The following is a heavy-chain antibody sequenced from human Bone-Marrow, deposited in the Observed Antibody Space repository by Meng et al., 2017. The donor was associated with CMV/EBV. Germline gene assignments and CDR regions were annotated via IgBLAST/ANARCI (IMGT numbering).Heavy chain of an antibody. CDR3: TRGHSGVDIYAFDI. Sequence: GESLKISCTGSAFIFSDYYIDWVRQVPGKGLEWVGQTANKADGYLTEYATSVKGRFTFSRDDSKNSLFLQMNSLKSDDTALYYCTRGHSGVDIYAFDIWGQGTMVTVSS. CDR2: TANKADGYLT. D-gene: IGHD1-26*01. CDR1: AFIFSDYY. V-gene: IGHV3-72*01. J-gene: IGHJ3*02.